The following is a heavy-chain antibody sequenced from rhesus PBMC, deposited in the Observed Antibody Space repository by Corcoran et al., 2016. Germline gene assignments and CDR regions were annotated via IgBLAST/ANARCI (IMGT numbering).Heavy chain of an antibody. V-gene: IGHV4-73*01. CDR1: GVSISAFSY. CDR2: IDGNGAST. J-gene: IGHJ5-1*01. Sequence: QVKLQQWGEGLVKPSETLSLSCAVYGVSISAFSYWSRSRQAPGKGLAWIGNIDGNGASTNYHPSLKNRVTISKDTSKNQFSLKLNSVTAADTAVYYCARDLSNQFDVWGPGVLVTVSS. CDR3: ARDLSNQFDV.